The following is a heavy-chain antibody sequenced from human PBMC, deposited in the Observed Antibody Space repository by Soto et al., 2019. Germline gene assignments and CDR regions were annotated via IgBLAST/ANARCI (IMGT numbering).Heavy chain of an antibody. V-gene: IGHV4-59*01. CDR2: IYYSGST. CDR1: GGSISSYY. CDR3: ARGAYYDILPGYDPFDP. J-gene: IGHJ5*02. Sequence: QVQLQESGPGLVKPSETLSLTCTVSGGSISSYYWSWIRQPPGKGLEWIGYIYYSGSTNYNPSLKSRVTISVDTSKNQFSLKLSSVTAADTAVYYCARGAYYDILPGYDPFDPWGQGTLVTVSS. D-gene: IGHD3-9*01.